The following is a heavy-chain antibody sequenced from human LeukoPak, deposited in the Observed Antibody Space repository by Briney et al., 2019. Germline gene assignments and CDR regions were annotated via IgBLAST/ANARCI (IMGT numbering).Heavy chain of an antibody. CDR1: GFTFSSYA. CDR3: ANPYYYGSGSLDP. Sequence: PGGSLRLSCAASGFTFSSYAMSWVRQAPGKGLEWVSIISGSGGSTYYADSVKGRFTISRDNSKNTLYLQMNSLRAEDTAVYYCANPYYYGSGSLDPWGQGTLVTVSS. V-gene: IGHV3-23*01. CDR2: ISGSGGST. D-gene: IGHD3-10*01. J-gene: IGHJ5*02.